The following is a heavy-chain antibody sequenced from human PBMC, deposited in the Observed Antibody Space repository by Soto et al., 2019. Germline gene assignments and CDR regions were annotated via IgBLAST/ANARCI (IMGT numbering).Heavy chain of an antibody. D-gene: IGHD6-13*01. Sequence: QVQLVQSGAEVKKPGASVKVSCKASGYTFTSYGISWVRQAPGQGLEWMGWISAYNGNTNYAQKLQGRGTMTTDTSTSTAYMELRSLISDYTAVSYCARDTAAAGIYDYWCQGTLVTVSS. V-gene: IGHV1-18*01. CDR2: ISAYNGNT. CDR1: GYTFTSYG. J-gene: IGHJ4*02. CDR3: ARDTAAAGIYDY.